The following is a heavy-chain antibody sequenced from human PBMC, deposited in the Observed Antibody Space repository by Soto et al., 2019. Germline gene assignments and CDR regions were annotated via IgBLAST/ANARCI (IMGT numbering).Heavy chain of an antibody. D-gene: IGHD3-3*01. CDR1: GYTFTSYG. Sequence: ASVKVSCKASGYTFTSYGISWVRQAPGQGLEWMGWISAYNGNTNYAQKLQGRVTMTTDTSTSTAYMELGSLRSDDTAVYYCARPYDFWNQNNWFDPWGQGTLVTVSS. V-gene: IGHV1-18*01. CDR2: ISAYNGNT. CDR3: ARPYDFWNQNNWFDP. J-gene: IGHJ5*02.